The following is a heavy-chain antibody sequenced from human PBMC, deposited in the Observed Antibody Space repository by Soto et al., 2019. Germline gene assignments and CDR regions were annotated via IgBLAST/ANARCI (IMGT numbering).Heavy chain of an antibody. CDR2: INPNSGGT. J-gene: IGHJ5*02. V-gene: IGHV1-2*02. CDR1: GYTFTGYY. D-gene: IGHD5-12*01. CDR3: ARDRATRDWFDP. Sequence: ASVKVSCKASGYTFTGYYMYWVRQAPGQGLEWMGWINPNSGGTNYAQKFQGRVTMTRDTSISTAYMELSRLRSDDTAVYYCARDRATRDWFDPWGRGTLVTVSS.